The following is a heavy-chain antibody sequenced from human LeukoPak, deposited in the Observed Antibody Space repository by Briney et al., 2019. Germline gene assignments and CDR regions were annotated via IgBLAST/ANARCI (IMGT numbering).Heavy chain of an antibody. J-gene: IGHJ4*02. CDR1: GGSFSGYY. D-gene: IGHD6-13*01. CDR3: ALSAAAGTGY. CDR2: INHSGST. Sequence: SETLSLTCAVYGGSFSGYYWSWIRQPPGKGLEWIGEINHSGSTNYNPSLKSRVTISVDTSKNQFSLKLSSVTAADTAVYYCALSAAAGTGYWGKGTLVTLST. V-gene: IGHV4-34*01.